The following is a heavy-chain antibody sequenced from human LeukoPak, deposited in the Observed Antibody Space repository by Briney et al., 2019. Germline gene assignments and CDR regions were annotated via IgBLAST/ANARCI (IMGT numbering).Heavy chain of an antibody. V-gene: IGHV5-51*01. CDR2: INPANSQT. Sequence: GESLKISCQGSGYDFAAYWIAWVRQMPGKGLEWMGNINPANSQTTYSPSFQGQVIISVDKSISTAYLQWGSLKASDSAMYYCARHYSYNWFGYWGKGSLVTVSS. J-gene: IGHJ4*02. CDR3: ARHYSYNWFGY. CDR1: GYDFAAYW. D-gene: IGHD1-1*01.